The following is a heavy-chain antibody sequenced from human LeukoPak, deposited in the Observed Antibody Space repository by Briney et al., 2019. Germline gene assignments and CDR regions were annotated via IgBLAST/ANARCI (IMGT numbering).Heavy chain of an antibody. J-gene: IGHJ1*01. CDR3: ARVGYCSSTSCYAGEYFQH. Sequence: ASVKVSCKASGYTFTSYYMHWVRQAPGQGLEWMGIINPSGGSTSYAQKFQGRVIMTRDTSTSTVYMELSSLRSEDTAVYYCARVGYCSSTSCYAGEYFQHWGQGTLVTVSS. CDR2: INPSGGST. CDR1: GYTFTSYY. V-gene: IGHV1-46*01. D-gene: IGHD2-2*03.